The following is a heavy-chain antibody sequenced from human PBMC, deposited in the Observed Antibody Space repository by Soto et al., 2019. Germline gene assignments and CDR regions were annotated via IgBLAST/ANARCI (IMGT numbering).Heavy chain of an antibody. CDR2: IYYSGST. CDR3: ARVLGGIVVVPAATRGANWFDP. Sequence: SETLSLTCAVYGGSFSGYYWSWIRQPPGKGLEWIGSIYYSGSTYYNPSLKSRVTISVDTSKNQFSLKLSSVTAADTAVYYCARVLGGIVVVPAATRGANWFDPWGQGTLVTVSS. J-gene: IGHJ5*02. D-gene: IGHD2-2*01. CDR1: GGSFSGYY. V-gene: IGHV4-34*01.